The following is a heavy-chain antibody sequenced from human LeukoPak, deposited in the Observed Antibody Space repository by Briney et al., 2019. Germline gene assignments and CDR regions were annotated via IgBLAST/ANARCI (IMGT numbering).Heavy chain of an antibody. CDR1: GYTFTGYY. CDR2: INPNSGGT. D-gene: IGHD6-19*01. CDR3: ARRYSSGVVVDY. J-gene: IGHJ4*02. V-gene: IGHV1-2*02. Sequence: ASVKVSCKASGYTFTGYYMHWVRQAPGQGLEWMGWINPNSGGTNYAQKFQGRVTMTRDTSISTAYMELSRLRSDDTAVYYCARRYSSGVVVDYWGQGTLVTVSS.